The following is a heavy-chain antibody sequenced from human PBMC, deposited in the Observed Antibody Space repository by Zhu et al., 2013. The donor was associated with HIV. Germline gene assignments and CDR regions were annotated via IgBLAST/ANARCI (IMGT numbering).Heavy chain of an antibody. J-gene: IGHJ4*02. CDR3: ARVSTGVRSGGSWGY. V-gene: IGHV1-2*02. Sequence: QVQLVQSGTEVEKPGASVRVSCKTSRYTFTAYYIHWVRQAPGQGLEWMGWINPNSGGTNYAQKFQGRVTMTRNTSISTAYMELSSLRSEDTAVYYCARVSTGVRSGGSWGYWGQGTLVTASS. CDR2: INPNSGGT. CDR1: RYTFTAYY. D-gene: IGHD2-15*01.